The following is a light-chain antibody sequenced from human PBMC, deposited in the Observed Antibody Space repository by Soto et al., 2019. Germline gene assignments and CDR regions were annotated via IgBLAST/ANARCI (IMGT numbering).Light chain of an antibody. CDR3: QQYNKWPLT. Sequence: EIMMTQSPGTLSASPGERATLSCRASQSVSSNLALYQQKPGQAPRLLIYAVSTRATGIPARFSVSGSGTEFTLTISSLQSEDVAVYYCQQYNKWPLTFGQGTKVEIK. J-gene: IGKJ1*01. CDR1: QSVSSN. V-gene: IGKV3-15*01. CDR2: AVS.